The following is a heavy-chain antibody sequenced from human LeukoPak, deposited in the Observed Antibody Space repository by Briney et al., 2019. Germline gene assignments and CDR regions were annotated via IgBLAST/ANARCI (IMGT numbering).Heavy chain of an antibody. CDR1: GGSISSYY. J-gene: IGHJ6*02. D-gene: IGHD5-12*01. CDR3: ARVRVATTRDSYYYYYGMDV. CDR2: IYYSGST. Sequence: NPSETLSLTCTVSGGSISSYYWSWIRQPPGKGLEWIGYIYYSGSTNYNPSLKSRVTISVDTSKNQFSLKLSSVTAADTAVYYCARVRVATTRDSYYYYYGMDVWGQGTTVTVSS. V-gene: IGHV4-59*01.